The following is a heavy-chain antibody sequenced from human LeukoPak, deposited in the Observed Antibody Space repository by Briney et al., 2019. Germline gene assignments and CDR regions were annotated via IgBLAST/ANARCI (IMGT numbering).Heavy chain of an antibody. V-gene: IGHV3-21*01. CDR3: ARDTKYGTYFDY. J-gene: IGHJ4*02. CDR1: GFTFSSYS. CDR2: ISSSSSYI. D-gene: IGHD1-14*01. Sequence: PGGSLRLSCAASGFTFSSYSMNWVRQAPGKGLEWVSSISSSSSYIYYADSVKGRFTISRDNTKNSLYLQMNSLRAEDTAVYYCARDTKYGTYFDYWGQGTLVTVSS.